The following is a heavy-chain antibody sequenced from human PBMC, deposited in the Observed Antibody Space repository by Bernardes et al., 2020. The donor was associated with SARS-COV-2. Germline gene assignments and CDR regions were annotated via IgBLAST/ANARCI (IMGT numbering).Heavy chain of an antibody. CDR1: GFTFSSYA. V-gene: IGHV3-30-3*01. CDR3: ARDRSGYD. J-gene: IGHJ4*02. CDR2: ISYDGSNK. D-gene: IGHD6-25*01. Sequence: GGSLRLSCAASGFTFSSYAMHWVRQAPGKGLEWVAVISYDGSNKYYADSVKGRFTISRDNSKNTLYLQMNSLRAEDTAVYYCARDRSGYDWGQGTLVTVSS.